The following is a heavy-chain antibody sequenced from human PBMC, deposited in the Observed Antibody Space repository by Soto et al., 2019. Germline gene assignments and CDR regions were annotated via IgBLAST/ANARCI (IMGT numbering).Heavy chain of an antibody. J-gene: IGHJ6*02. Sequence: QVQLVQSGAEVKKPGSSVTLSCKASGGTFRSSAISWVRQAPGQGLEWMGGIIPIFPTPDYAQKVQDRVTITADESAITAYMELSSLTSEDTAVYYCARDRDRLQLGGNYYYIMDVWGQGTTVTVSS. CDR1: GGTFRSSA. CDR3: ARDRDRLQLGGNYYYIMDV. CDR2: IIPIFPTP. V-gene: IGHV1-69*12. D-gene: IGHD4-4*01.